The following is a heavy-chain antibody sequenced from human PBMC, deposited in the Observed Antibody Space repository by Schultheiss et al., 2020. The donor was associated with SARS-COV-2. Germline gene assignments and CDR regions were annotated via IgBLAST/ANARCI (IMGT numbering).Heavy chain of an antibody. CDR1: GFTFDDYA. V-gene: IGHV3-48*03. J-gene: IGHJ4*02. CDR2: ISSSGSTI. CDR3: ARDIRGVHIVVVAYFDC. Sequence: GGSLRLSCAASGFTFDDYAMHWVRQAPGKGLEWVSYISSSGSTIYYADSVKGRFTISRDNAKNSLYLQMNSLRAEDTAVYYCARDIRGVHIVVVAYFDCWGQGTLVTVSS. D-gene: IGHD2-21*01.